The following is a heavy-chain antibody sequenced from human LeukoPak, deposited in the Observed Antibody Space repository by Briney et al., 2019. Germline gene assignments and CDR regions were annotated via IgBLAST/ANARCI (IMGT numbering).Heavy chain of an antibody. V-gene: IGHV3-23*01. J-gene: IGHJ3*01. Sequence: RGSLRLSCAASGFTFTNYAMTWVRQAPGKGLEWVSVIGASGADTYYSDSVKGRFTVSRDNSQNTLFLHMSSLRAEDTAVYFCARRPRDTSGYYLGAFHDWGQGTTVTVPS. CDR3: ARRPRDTSGYYLGAFHD. D-gene: IGHD3-22*01. CDR1: GFTFTNYA. CDR2: IGASGADT.